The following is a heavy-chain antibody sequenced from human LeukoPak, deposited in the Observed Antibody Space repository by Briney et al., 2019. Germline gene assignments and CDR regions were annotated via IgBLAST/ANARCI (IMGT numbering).Heavy chain of an antibody. Sequence: GASVKVSCKASGYTFTSYYMHWVRQAPGQGLEWMGIINPSGGSTSYAQKFQGRVTMTRDTSTSTVYMELSSLRSEDTAVYYCARGGPTRVVVPAAMKYYFDYWGQGTLVTVSS. D-gene: IGHD2-2*01. CDR2: INPSGGST. J-gene: IGHJ4*02. V-gene: IGHV1-46*01. CDR3: ARGGPTRVVVPAAMKYYFDY. CDR1: GYTFTSYY.